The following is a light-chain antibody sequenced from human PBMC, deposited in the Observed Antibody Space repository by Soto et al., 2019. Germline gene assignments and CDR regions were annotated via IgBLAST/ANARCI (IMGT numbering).Light chain of an antibody. CDR1: NIGIKS. Sequence: YELTQPPSVSVAPGQTATITCGGDNIGIKSVHWYQRKPGQAPVLVVYDDSGRPSGIPERFSGSNSGNTATLTISRVEAGDEADYCCQVWDGITDQPVFGGGTKVTVL. V-gene: IGLV3-21*02. J-gene: IGLJ2*01. CDR2: DDS. CDR3: QVWDGITDQPV.